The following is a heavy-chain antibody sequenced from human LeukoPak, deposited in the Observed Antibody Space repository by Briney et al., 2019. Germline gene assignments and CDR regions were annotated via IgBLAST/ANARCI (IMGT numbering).Heavy chain of an antibody. CDR1: GYTFSIYG. J-gene: IGHJ4*02. V-gene: IGHV1-18*01. CDR2: IGPWNGNT. D-gene: IGHD2-21*01. Sequence: GASVKVSCKASGYTFSIYGISWLRQPPGQGLEWLGGIGPWNGNTNYAHTFQGRVTMTADTATSTLYMEVRNLRSDDTAVYYCARDNGHKGVDHWGQGALVLVSS. CDR3: ARDNGHKGVDH.